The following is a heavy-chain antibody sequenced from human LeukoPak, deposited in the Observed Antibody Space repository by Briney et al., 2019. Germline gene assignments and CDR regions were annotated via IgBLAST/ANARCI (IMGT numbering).Heavy chain of an antibody. Sequence: EASVKVSCKASEYTFTSYYMHWVRQAPGQGLEWMGIINPSGGSTSYAQKFQGRVTMTRDTSTSTVYMELSSLRSEDTAVYYCARLSPSGFFDYWGQGTLVTVSS. D-gene: IGHD3-22*01. V-gene: IGHV1-46*01. CDR3: ARLSPSGFFDY. CDR2: INPSGGST. J-gene: IGHJ4*02. CDR1: EYTFTSYY.